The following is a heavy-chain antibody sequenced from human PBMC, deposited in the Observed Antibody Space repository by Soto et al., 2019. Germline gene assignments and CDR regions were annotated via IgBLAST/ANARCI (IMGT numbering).Heavy chain of an antibody. Sequence: SGPTLVNPTQTLTLTCTFSGFSLSTSGVGVGWIRQPPGKALEWLALIYWDDDKRYSPSLKSRLTITKDTSKNQVVLTMTNMDPVDTATDYCAHIRTTYYYDSSGYYFDYWGQGTLVTVSS. J-gene: IGHJ4*02. CDR3: AHIRTTYYYDSSGYYFDY. D-gene: IGHD3-22*01. CDR2: IYWDDDK. V-gene: IGHV2-5*02. CDR1: GFSLSTSGVG.